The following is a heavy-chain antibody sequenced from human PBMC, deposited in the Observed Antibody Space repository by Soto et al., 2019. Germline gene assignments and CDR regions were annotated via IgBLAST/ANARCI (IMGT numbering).Heavy chain of an antibody. V-gene: IGHV3-74*01. CDR2: INTEGDST. Sequence: GGSLRLSCAASGFTFTGHWMHWVRQVPGKGLVWVARINTEGDSTNYTDSVKGRFTISRDSATNTVYLQMNGLGVDDTSVYFCAREAGYCSTTSCYRRAFDTWGQGTMVTVSS. CDR3: AREAGYCSTTSCYRRAFDT. J-gene: IGHJ3*02. D-gene: IGHD2-2*01. CDR1: GFTFTGHW.